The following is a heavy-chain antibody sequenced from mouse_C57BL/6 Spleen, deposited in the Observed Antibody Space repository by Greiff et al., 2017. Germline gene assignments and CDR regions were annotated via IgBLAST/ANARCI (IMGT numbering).Heavy chain of an antibody. D-gene: IGHD2-5*01. CDR3: ARNDYSNLLFAY. V-gene: IGHV1-64*01. J-gene: IGHJ3*01. CDR1: GYTFTSYW. CDR2: IHPNSGST. Sequence: QVQLQQPGAELVKPGASVKLSCKASGYTFTSYWMHWVKQRPGQGLEWIGMIHPNSGSTNYNEKFKSKATLTVDKSSSTAYMQLSSLTSEDSAVYYCARNDYSNLLFAYWGQGTLVTVSA.